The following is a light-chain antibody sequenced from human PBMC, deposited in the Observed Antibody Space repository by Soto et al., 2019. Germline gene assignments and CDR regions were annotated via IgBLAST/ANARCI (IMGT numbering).Light chain of an antibody. J-gene: IGLJ2*01. CDR3: ETWDSNTRV. Sequence: QLVLTQSSSASASLGSSVKLTCTLSSGHSSYIIAWHQQQPGKAPRYLMKLEGSGSYNKGSGVPDRFSCSSSGADRYLTISNLQFEDEADYYCETWDSNTRVFGAGTKLTVL. CDR1: SGHSSYI. CDR2: LEGSGSY. V-gene: IGLV4-60*02.